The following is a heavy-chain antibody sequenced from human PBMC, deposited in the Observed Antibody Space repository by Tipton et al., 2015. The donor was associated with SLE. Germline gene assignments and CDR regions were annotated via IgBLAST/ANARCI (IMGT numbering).Heavy chain of an antibody. J-gene: IGHJ4*02. CDR1: GGSISSYY. Sequence: TLSLTCTVSGGSISSYYWSWIRQPPGKGLEWIGYIYYSGSTNYNPSLQSRVTISVDTSKNQFSLKLRSVTVADTAVYYCARAIDCSRGNCFSSLDSWGQGTLVAVSA. CDR2: IYYSGST. CDR3: ARAIDCSRGNCFSSLDS. D-gene: IGHD2-15*01. V-gene: IGHV4-59*01.